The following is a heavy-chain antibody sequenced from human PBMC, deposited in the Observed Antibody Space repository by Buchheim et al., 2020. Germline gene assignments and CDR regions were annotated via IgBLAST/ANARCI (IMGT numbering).Heavy chain of an antibody. CDR1: GGSLSTNT. D-gene: IGHD1-26*01. CDR3: ARSGGSFSAEDAVDL. V-gene: IGHV1-69*02. J-gene: IGHJ6*02. CDR2: IIPYLGIT. Sequence: QVHLVQSGAEVKKPGSSVRVSCKTSGGSLSTNTFNWVRQGPGQGLQWMGRIIPYLGITNYAQNFQGRVTITADRSTNTVYMDLSALQSDDAAIYYCARSGGSFSAEDAVDLWGYGTT.